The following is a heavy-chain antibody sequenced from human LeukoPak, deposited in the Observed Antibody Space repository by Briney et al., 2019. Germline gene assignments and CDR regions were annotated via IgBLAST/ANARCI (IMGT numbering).Heavy chain of an antibody. CDR3: ARVPYYDFWVDP. Sequence: PSETLSLTCTVSGGSISSYYWSWIRQPPGRGQGWIGYIYYSGTTHYIPSLKSRVTISVDTSKNQFSLRLSSVTAADTAMYYCARVPYYDFWVDPWGQGTLVTVSS. D-gene: IGHD3-3*01. V-gene: IGHV4-59*12. CDR1: GGSISSYY. J-gene: IGHJ5*02. CDR2: IYYSGTT.